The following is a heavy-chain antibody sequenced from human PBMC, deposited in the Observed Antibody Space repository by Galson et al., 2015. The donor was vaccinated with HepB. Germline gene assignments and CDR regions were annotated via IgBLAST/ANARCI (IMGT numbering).Heavy chain of an antibody. CDR2: IYYSGST. CDR1: GDSISSSNYY. CDR3: ARRPHSGWDHDGFDI. D-gene: IGHD6-19*01. Sequence: SETLSLTCAVSGDSISSSNYYWAWIRQPPGKGLEWIASIYYSGSTYYNPSLKSRVTISVDTSKSQFSLKLNSVTAADTAMYYCARRPHSGWDHDGFDIWGQGTMVTVSS. J-gene: IGHJ3*02. V-gene: IGHV4-39*01.